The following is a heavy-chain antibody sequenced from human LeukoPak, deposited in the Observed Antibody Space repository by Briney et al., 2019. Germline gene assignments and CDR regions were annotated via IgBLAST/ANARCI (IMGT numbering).Heavy chain of an antibody. D-gene: IGHD3-10*01. CDR2: ISAYNGNT. CDR1: GYTFTSYG. J-gene: IGHJ5*02. Sequence: WASVKVSCKASGYTFTSYGISWVRQAPGQGLEWMGWISAYNGNTNYAQKLQGRVTMTTDTSTSTAYMELRSLRSDDTAVYYCARGPLNLYYGSGSYDFWFDPWGQGTLVTVSS. CDR3: ARGPLNLYYGSGSYDFWFDP. V-gene: IGHV1-18*01.